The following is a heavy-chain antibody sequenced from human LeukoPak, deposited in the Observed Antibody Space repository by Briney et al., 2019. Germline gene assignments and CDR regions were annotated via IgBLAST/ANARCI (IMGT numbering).Heavy chain of an antibody. J-gene: IGHJ6*02. CDR3: ARESSAMNYYYYYGMDV. Sequence: GGSLRLSRAASGFTFSNYAMTWVRHAPGKGLEWVSYITGSGDTTFYADSAKGRFTVSRDNSKNILYLQMNSLRVEDTAVYYCARESSAMNYYYYYGMDVWGQGTTVTVSS. V-gene: IGHV3-23*01. D-gene: IGHD2-2*01. CDR1: GFTFSNYA. CDR2: ITGSGDTT.